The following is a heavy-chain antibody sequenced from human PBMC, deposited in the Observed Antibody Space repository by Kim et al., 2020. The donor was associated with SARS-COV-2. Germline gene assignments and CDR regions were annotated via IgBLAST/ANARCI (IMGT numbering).Heavy chain of an antibody. Sequence: SVKVSCKASGGTFSSYAINWVRQAPGQGLEWMGGIIPIFGTANYAQKFQGRVTITADESTSTAYMELSSLRSEDTAVYYCASSPHDSSGYYWVSYYYGMDVWGQGTTVTVSS. CDR3: ASSPHDSSGYYWVSYYYGMDV. CDR2: IIPIFGTA. V-gene: IGHV1-69*13. CDR1: GGTFSSYA. J-gene: IGHJ6*02. D-gene: IGHD3-22*01.